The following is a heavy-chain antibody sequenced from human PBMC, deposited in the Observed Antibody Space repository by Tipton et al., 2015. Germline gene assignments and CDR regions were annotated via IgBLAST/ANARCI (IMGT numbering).Heavy chain of an antibody. Sequence: TLSLTCAVSAYSISSDYYWSWIRQPPGEGLEWIAYISDTGDTKYSPSLRSRVTISLNTSKNQFSLKMSSVTAADTAVYFCARTYSYDSGTDYEGDWFDPWGQGTLVTVSS. CDR1: AYSISSDYY. V-gene: IGHV4-61*01. CDR3: ARTYSYDSGTDYEGDWFDP. J-gene: IGHJ5*02. D-gene: IGHD3-10*01. CDR2: ISDTGDT.